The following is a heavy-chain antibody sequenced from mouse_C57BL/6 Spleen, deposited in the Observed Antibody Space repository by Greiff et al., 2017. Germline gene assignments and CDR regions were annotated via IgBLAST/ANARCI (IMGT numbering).Heavy chain of an antibody. V-gene: IGHV1-64*01. J-gene: IGHJ1*03. D-gene: IGHD2-1*01. Sequence: QVQLQQPGAELVKPGASVKLSCKASGYTFTSYWMHWVQQSPGQGLEWIGMIHPNSGSTNYNETLKSKATLTVDKSSSTAYLQLSSLTSEDSAGYYCTRGIYYALWYFDVWGTGTTVTVSS. CDR2: IHPNSGST. CDR1: GYTFTSYW. CDR3: TRGIYYALWYFDV.